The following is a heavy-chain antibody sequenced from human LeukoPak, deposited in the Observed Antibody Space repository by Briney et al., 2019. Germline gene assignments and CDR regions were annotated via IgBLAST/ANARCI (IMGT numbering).Heavy chain of an antibody. CDR2: VSIYNDNT. V-gene: IGHV1-18*01. CDR1: GYSFTYYD. Sequence: GASVKVSCKASGYSFTYYDFSWVRQAPGQGLEWLGWVSIYNDNTNYAREFQDRITMTTDISTSTAYMELKSLTSDDTAVYFCARTGHYRFDYWGQGTLVTVSS. D-gene: IGHD3-9*01. CDR3: ARTGHYRFDY. J-gene: IGHJ4*02.